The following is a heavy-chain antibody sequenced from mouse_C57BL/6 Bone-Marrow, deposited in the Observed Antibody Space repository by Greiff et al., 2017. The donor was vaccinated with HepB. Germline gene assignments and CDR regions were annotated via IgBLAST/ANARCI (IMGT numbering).Heavy chain of an antibody. D-gene: IGHD1-1*01. CDR3: ARGHGSGGDY. CDR1: GFTFSSYT. CDR2: ISGGGGNT. V-gene: IGHV5-9*01. J-gene: IGHJ2*01. Sequence: DVQLVESGGGLVKPGGSLKLSCAASGFTFSSYTMSWVRQTPEKRLEWVATISGGGGNTYYPDSVKGRFTISRDNAKNTLYLQMSSLRSEDTALYYCARGHGSGGDYWGQGTTLTVSS.